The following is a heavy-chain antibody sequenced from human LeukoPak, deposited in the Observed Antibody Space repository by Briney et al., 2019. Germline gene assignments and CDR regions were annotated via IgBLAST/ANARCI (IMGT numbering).Heavy chain of an antibody. CDR3: ARESERSGWYDY. CDR2: ISGDGGST. J-gene: IGHJ4*02. CDR1: GFIFDDYA. D-gene: IGHD6-19*01. V-gene: IGHV3-43*02. Sequence: GGSLRLSCAAPGFIFDDYAIHWVRQAPGKGLEWVSLISGDGGSTFYADSVKGRFTISRDNSKNSLYLQMSSLRSEDTALYYCARESERSGWYDYWGQGTLVTVSS.